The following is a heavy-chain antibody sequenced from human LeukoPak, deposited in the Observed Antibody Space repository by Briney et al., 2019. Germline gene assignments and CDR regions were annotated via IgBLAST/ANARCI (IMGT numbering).Heavy chain of an antibody. CDR1: GFTVSSNY. V-gene: IGHV3-66*02. Sequence: GGSLRLSCAASGFTVSSNYMSWVRQAPGKGLEWVSAIYSGGSTYYADSVKGRFTISRDNSKNTLYLQMNSLRAEDTAVYYCARPFARDASYWGQGTLVTVSS. CDR2: IYSGGST. CDR3: ARPFARDASY. J-gene: IGHJ4*02.